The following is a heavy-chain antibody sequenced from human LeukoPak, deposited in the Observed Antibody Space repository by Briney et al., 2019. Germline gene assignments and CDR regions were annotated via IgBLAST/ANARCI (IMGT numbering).Heavy chain of an antibody. CDR3: TRHNRYSGVFDY. CDR2: IRSKANSYAT. Sequence: PGGSLRLSCAASGFTFSGSAMHWVRQASGKGLEWVGRIRSKANSYATAYAASVKGRFTISRDDSKNTAYLQMHSLKTEDTAVYYCTRHNRYSGVFDYWGQGTLVTVSS. D-gene: IGHD3-10*01. J-gene: IGHJ4*02. V-gene: IGHV3-73*01. CDR1: GFTFSGSA.